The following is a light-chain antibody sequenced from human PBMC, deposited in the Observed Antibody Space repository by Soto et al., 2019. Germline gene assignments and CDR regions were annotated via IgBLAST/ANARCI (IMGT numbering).Light chain of an antibody. J-gene: IGKJ4*01. CDR3: QQASSFPLT. CDR1: QSVNTW. CDR2: AAS. V-gene: IGKV1-12*01. Sequence: DIQLTQSPSTLSASVGDRVTITCRASQSVNTWLAWYQQKPGKAPKVLIYAASRLQSGVPSRFSGSESGTTFTLTITNLHPEDFATYYCQQASSFPLTLGGGTKVDIK.